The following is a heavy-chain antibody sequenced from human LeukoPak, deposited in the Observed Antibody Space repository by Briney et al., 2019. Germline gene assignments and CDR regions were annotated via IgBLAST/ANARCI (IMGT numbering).Heavy chain of an antibody. CDR3: AELGITMIGGV. D-gene: IGHD3-10*02. V-gene: IGHV3-48*03. CDR2: ISSSGSTI. J-gene: IGHJ6*04. Sequence: PGGSLRLSCAASGFTFSSYEMNWVRQAPGKGLEWVSYISSSGSTIYYADSVKGRFTISRDNAKNSLYLQMKSLRAKDTAVYYCAELGITMIGGVWGKGTTVTISS. CDR1: GFTFSSYE.